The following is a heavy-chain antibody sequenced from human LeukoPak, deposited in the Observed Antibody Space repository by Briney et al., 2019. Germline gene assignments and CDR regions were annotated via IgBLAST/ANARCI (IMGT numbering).Heavy chain of an antibody. D-gene: IGHD3-10*01. Sequence: PSETLSLTCAVYGGSFSGYYWSWIRQPPGKGLEWIGEINHSGSTNYNPSLKSRVTISVDTSKNQFSLKLSSVTAADTAVYYCARAERGSGSFDYWGQGTLVTVSS. CDR3: ARAERGSGSFDY. CDR1: GGSFSGYY. CDR2: INHSGST. V-gene: IGHV4-34*01. J-gene: IGHJ4*02.